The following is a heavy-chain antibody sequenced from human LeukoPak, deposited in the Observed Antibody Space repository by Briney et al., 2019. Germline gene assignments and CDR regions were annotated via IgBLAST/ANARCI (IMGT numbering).Heavy chain of an antibody. CDR1: GFTFSSYE. Sequence: GGSLILSCAASGFTFSSYEMNWGRQAARKGLEWLSYISSGGSTIYYADSVKGRFTISRDNAKTSLYLQMNILTAGDTAVYYCARRHYDSSGYLLDLWGRGTLVTVSS. J-gene: IGHJ2*01. CDR2: ISSGGSTI. CDR3: ARRHYDSSGYLLDL. D-gene: IGHD3-22*01. V-gene: IGHV3-48*03.